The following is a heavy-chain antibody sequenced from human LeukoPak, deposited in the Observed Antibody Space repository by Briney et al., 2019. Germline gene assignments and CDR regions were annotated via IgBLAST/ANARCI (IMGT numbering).Heavy chain of an antibody. J-gene: IGHJ4*02. D-gene: IGHD3-22*01. V-gene: IGHV3-74*01. CDR3: ARGTSDYYDSSGYYRFPYPMYFDY. CDR2: INSDGSST. CDR1: GFTFSSYW. Sequence: GGSLRLSCAASGFTFSSYWMHWVRHAPGKGLVWVSRINSDGSSTSYADSVKGRFTISRDNSKNTLYLQMNSLRAEDTAVYYCARGTSDYYDSSGYYRFPYPMYFDYWGQGTLVTVSS.